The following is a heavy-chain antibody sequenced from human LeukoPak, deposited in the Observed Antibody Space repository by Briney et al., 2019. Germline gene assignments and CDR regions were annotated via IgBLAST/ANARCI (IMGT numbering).Heavy chain of an antibody. CDR1: GFTFSSYS. Sequence: GGSLRLSYAASGFTFSSYSMNWVRQAPGKGLEWVSSISSSSSYIYYADSVKGRFTISRDNAKNSLYLQMNSLRAEDTAVYYCARELILDGDYWYYYYGMDVWGQGTTVTVSS. V-gene: IGHV3-21*01. J-gene: IGHJ6*02. D-gene: IGHD4-17*01. CDR2: ISSSSSYI. CDR3: ARELILDGDYWYYYYGMDV.